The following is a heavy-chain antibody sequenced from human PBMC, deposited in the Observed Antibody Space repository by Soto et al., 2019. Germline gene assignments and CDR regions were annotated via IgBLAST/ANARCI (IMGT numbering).Heavy chain of an antibody. V-gene: IGHV4-34*01. J-gene: IGHJ5*02. CDR2: INHSGST. CDR1: GGSFSGYY. CDR3: ARGSLVAAANNWFDP. D-gene: IGHD2-15*01. Sequence: PSETLSLTCAVYGGSFSGYYWSWIRQPPGKGLEWIGEINHSGSTNYNPSLKSRVTISVDTSKNQFSLKLSSVTAADTAVYYCARGSLVAAANNWFDPWGQGTLVTVSS.